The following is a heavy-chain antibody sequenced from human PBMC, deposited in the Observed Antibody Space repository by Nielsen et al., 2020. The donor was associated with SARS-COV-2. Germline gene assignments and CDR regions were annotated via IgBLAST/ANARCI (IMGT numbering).Heavy chain of an antibody. D-gene: IGHD2-8*02. V-gene: IGHV3-73*01. CDR1: GFTFSGSA. CDR2: IRSYANDHAT. Sequence: GESLKISCVASGFTFSGSAMHWVRQASGKGLEWIGRIRSYANDHATAYAASVIGRFTISRDDSKNTAYLQMNSLKTEDTAVYYCSSPKVAYWGQGTLVTVSS. CDR3: SSPKVAY. J-gene: IGHJ4*02.